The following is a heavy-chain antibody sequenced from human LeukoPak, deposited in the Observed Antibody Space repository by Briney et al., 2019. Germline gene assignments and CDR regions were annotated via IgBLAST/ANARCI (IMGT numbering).Heavy chain of an antibody. CDR2: IYYNGNT. V-gene: IGHV4-39*07. Sequence: SETLSLTCTVSGGSISSSSYYWAWIRQPPGKGLEWFGNIYYNGNTYYNSSLKSRVTISVDTSKNQFSLRLSSVTAADTAVYYCARGSSSQPYYYYYYYMDVWGKGTTVTISS. D-gene: IGHD6-13*01. J-gene: IGHJ6*03. CDR1: GGSISSSSYY. CDR3: ARGSSSQPYYYYYYYMDV.